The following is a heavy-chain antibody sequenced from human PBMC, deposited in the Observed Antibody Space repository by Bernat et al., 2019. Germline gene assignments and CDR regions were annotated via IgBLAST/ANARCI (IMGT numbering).Heavy chain of an antibody. CDR3: ARDLRQAGTDAFDI. J-gene: IGHJ3*02. V-gene: IGHV4-59*01. CDR1: GGSISSYY. D-gene: IGHD6-19*01. CDR2: IYYSGST. Sequence: QVQLQESGPGLVKPSETLSLTCTVSGGSISSYYWSWIRQPPGKGLEWIGYIYYSGSTNYNPSLKSRVTISVDTSKNQFSLKLSSVTAADTAVYYCARDLRQAGTDAFDIWGQGTTVTVSS.